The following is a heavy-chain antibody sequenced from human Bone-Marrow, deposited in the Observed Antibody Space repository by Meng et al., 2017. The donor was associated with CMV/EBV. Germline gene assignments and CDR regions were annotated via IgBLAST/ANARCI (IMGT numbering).Heavy chain of an antibody. V-gene: IGHV1-8*01. J-gene: IGHJ6*02. CDR2: MNPNSGNT. Sequence: ASVKVSCKASGYTFTSYDINWVRQATGQGLEWMGWMNPNSGNTGYAQKFQDRVTMTRNTSISTAYMELSSLTSDDTAVYYCARTRIEVEPDGTKIKYYNYGMDVWGRGTTVTVSS. CDR1: GYTFTSYD. D-gene: IGHD2-15*01. CDR3: ARTRIEVEPDGTKIKYYNYGMDV.